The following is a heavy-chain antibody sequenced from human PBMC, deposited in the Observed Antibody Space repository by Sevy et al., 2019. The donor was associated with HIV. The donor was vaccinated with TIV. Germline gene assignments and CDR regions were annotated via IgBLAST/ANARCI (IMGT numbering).Heavy chain of an antibody. CDR1: GFTFDDYA. D-gene: IGHD3-16*02. J-gene: IGHJ4*02. CDR2: ISWNSGSI. CDR3: AKAHYLWGSYPLDY. V-gene: IGHV3-9*01. Sequence: GGYLRLSCAASGFTFDDYAMHWVRQAPGKGLEWVSGISWNSGSIGYADAVKGRFTISRDNAKNSLYLQMNSLRAEDTALYYCAKAHYLWGSYPLDYWGQGTLVTVSS.